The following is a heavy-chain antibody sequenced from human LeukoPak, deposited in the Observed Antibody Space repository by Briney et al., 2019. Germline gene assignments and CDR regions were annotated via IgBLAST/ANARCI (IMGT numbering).Heavy chain of an antibody. J-gene: IGHJ4*02. CDR2: INYSGGST. CDR1: GFNFISYA. V-gene: IGHV3-23*01. D-gene: IGHD1-26*01. CDR3: AKVFLGATLYSDY. Sequence: GGSLRLSYAASGFNFISYAMSWVRQAPGKGLEWVSSINYSGGSTYYADSVKGRFTISRDNSKNTLYLLMNSLRVDDTAVYYCAKVFLGATLYSDYWGQGTLVTVSS.